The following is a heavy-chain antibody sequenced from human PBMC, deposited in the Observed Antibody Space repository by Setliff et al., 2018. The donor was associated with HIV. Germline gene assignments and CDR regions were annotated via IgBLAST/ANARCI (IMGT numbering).Heavy chain of an antibody. Sequence: GGSLRLSCAASGFTFSSYTMNWVRQAPGKGLDWVSYISSSGSTIYYADSVKGRFTISRDNAKNSLYLQMNSLRAEDTAVYYCARDLLGDYADAFHIWGQGTMVTVSS. V-gene: IGHV3-48*04. CDR2: ISSSGSTI. J-gene: IGHJ3*02. CDR1: GFTFSSYT. CDR3: ARDLLGDYADAFHI. D-gene: IGHD4-17*01.